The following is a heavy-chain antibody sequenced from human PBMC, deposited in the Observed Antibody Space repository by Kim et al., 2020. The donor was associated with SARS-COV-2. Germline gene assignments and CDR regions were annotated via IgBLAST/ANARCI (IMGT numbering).Heavy chain of an antibody. D-gene: IGHD5-12*01. CDR2: IKQSGNEK. Sequence: GGSLRLSCVVSGFTFSSYWMSWVRQAPGKGLEWVASIKQSGNEKFHVDSVKGRFTISRDNARNSLFLQMNSLRVEDTAIYYCARGDSWTYWGQGALGTV. J-gene: IGHJ4*02. CDR1: GFTFSSYW. V-gene: IGHV3-7*03. CDR3: ARGDSWTY.